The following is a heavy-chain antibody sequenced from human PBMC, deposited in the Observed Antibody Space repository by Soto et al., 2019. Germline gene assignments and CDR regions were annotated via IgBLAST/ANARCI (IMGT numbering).Heavy chain of an antibody. CDR3: S. J-gene: IGHJ4*02. D-gene: IGHD2-21*01. V-gene: IGHV3-74*03. CDR1: GLTFRSYW. CDR2: INTDGSVA. Sequence: EVQLVESGGGLVQPGESLRLSCAASGLTFRSYWMHWVRQAPGKGLVWVSRINTDGSVAMYVDSVKGRFTVSRDNDKNTLYLNMNCCVREMLLWRLDSCGRGTPVTVAS.